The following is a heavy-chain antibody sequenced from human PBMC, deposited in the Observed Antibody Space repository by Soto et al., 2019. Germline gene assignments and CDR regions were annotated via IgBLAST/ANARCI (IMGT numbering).Heavy chain of an antibody. CDR1: GYTFTSYG. J-gene: IGHJ4*02. CDR3: ARTVAVAGTISPHFDY. CDR2: ISAYNGNT. Sequence: ASVKVSCKASGYTFTSYGISWVRQAPGQGLEWMGWISAYNGNTNYAQKLQGRVTMTTDTSTSTAYMELRSLRSDDTAVYYCARTVAVAGTISPHFDYWGQGTQVTVSS. V-gene: IGHV1-18*01. D-gene: IGHD6-19*01.